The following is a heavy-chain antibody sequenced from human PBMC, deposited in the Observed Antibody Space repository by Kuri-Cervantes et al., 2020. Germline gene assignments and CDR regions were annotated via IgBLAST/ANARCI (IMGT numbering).Heavy chain of an antibody. J-gene: IGHJ4*02. D-gene: IGHD3-22*01. Sequence: GGSLRLSCAASGFTFDEYGMSWVRQAPGKGLEWVAFISYDGYNKYYADSARGRFTISRDNSENTLYLQMNSLRPEDTAVYHCARGAIYYDTSGPHDYWGQGTLVTVSS. CDR3: ARGAIYYDTSGPHDY. V-gene: IGHV3-30*03. CDR2: ISYDGYNK. CDR1: GFTFDEYG.